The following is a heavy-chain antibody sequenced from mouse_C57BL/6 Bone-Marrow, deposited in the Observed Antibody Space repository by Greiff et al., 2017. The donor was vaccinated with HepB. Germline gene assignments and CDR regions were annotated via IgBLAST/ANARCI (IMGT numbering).Heavy chain of an antibody. D-gene: IGHD2-5*01. V-gene: IGHV1-81*01. CDR3: ADSKCYWYFDV. Sequence: VMLVESGAELVKPGASVKLSCKASGYTFTSYGISWVKQRPGQGLEWIGEIYPRSGNTYYNEKFKGQATLTADKSSSTAYMELRRLTSEDSAGYFCADSKCYWYFDVWGTVTTVTVSS. J-gene: IGHJ1*03. CDR1: GYTFTSYG. CDR2: IYPRSGNT.